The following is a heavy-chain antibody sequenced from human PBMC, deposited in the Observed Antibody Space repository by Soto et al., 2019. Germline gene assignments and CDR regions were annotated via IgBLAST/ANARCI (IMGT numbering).Heavy chain of an antibody. CDR1: GVSISNYH. CDR3: ARHKLDYLARDVFDI. V-gene: IGHV4-4*08. J-gene: IGHJ3*02. D-gene: IGHD3-10*01. Sequence: QVQLQESGPGLVKPSETLSLTCTVSGVSISNYHWSWIRQPPGKGLEWIGYIYSGNTNYNPSLKSRLTLSLDTSKSQFSLRLTSVTAADTAVYYCARHKLDYLARDVFDIWGQGTMVTVSS. CDR2: IYSGNT.